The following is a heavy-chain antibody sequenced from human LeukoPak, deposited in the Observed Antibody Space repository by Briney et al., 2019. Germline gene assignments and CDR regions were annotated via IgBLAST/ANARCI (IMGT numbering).Heavy chain of an antibody. CDR2: IKSKTDGCTT. Sequence: GXSLRLSCAASGFTFSNAWMSWVRQAPGKGLEWVGRIKSKTDGCTTDYAAPVKGRFTISRDDSKNTLYLQMNSLKIEDTAVYYCTTDRGDYGSGSYEIYYYYMDVWGKGTTVTVSS. J-gene: IGHJ6*03. V-gene: IGHV3-15*01. CDR3: TTDRGDYGSGSYEIYYYYMDV. D-gene: IGHD3-10*01. CDR1: GFTFSNAW.